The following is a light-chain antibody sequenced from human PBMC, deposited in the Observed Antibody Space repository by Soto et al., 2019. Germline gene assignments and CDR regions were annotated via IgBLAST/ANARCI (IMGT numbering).Light chain of an antibody. V-gene: IGKV1-39*01. Sequence: DLQMTQSPSSLSASVGDRVTITCRASQSISSYLNWYQQKPGKAPKLLIYAASSLQSGVPSRFSGSGSGTDLTLTISSLQPEDFETYYGQQSYSTPITFGQGTRLEIK. CDR2: AAS. CDR1: QSISSY. CDR3: QQSYSTPIT. J-gene: IGKJ5*01.